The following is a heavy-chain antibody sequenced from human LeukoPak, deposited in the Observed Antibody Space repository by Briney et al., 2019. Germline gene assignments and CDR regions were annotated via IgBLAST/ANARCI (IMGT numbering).Heavy chain of an antibody. CDR1: GGSISSYH. V-gene: IGHV4-59*01. CDR2: NYNPGSS. CDR3: ARARNLYDTFDM. J-gene: IGHJ3*02. Sequence: SETLSLTCTVSGGSISSYHWSWVRQPPGKGLEWIGFNYNPGSSNSNPSLGSRVTISIDTSKNQFSLKLRSVTAADTAMYYCARARNLYDTFDMWGQGTMVTVSS. D-gene: IGHD1-14*01.